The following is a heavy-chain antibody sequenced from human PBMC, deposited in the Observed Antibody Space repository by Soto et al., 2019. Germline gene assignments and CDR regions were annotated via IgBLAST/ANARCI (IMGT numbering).Heavy chain of an antibody. CDR3: ARDLVLGSGSCEN. Sequence: EVQLVESGGGSVQPGGSLRLSFAASGFVFSSYWMHWFRQVPGKGLVWVSRIRPDGSGANYADSVQGRFTISRDNAKNTLDLQMNSLRAEDTGLYYCARDLVLGSGSCENWGQGTLVTVSS. CDR2: IRPDGSGA. CDR1: GFVFSSYW. J-gene: IGHJ4*02. D-gene: IGHD3-10*02. V-gene: IGHV3-74*01.